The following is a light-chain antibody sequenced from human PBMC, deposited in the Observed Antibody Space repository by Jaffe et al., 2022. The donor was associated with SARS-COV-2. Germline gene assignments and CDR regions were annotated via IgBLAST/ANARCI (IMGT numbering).Light chain of an antibody. CDR1: QSVLYSSNNKNY. CDR2: WAS. J-gene: IGKJ5*01. Sequence: DIVMTQSPDSLAVSLGERATINCRSSQSVLYSSNNKNYLAWYQHKPGQSPKLLISWASTRESGVPERFSGSGSGTDFTLTISSLQAEDVAVYFCQQYYSPLISFGQGTRLEIK. CDR3: QQYYSPLIS. V-gene: IGKV4-1*01.